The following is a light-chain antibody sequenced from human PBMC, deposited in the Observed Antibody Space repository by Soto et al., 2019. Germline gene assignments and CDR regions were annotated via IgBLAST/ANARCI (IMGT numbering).Light chain of an antibody. CDR2: GAS. CDR3: QQYGSSPPYS. J-gene: IGKJ2*01. V-gene: IGKV3-20*01. CDR1: QSVSSTY. Sequence: EIVLTQSPGTLSLSPGERATLSCRASQSVSSTYLAWYQQKPGQAPRLLIYGASSRATGIPDSFSGSGSGTDSTLTISRLEPEDFAVYYCQQYGSSPPYSFGQGTKVDIK.